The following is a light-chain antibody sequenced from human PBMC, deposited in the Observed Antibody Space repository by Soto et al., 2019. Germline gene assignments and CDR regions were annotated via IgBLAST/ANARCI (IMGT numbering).Light chain of an antibody. CDR1: TSNIGSNT. V-gene: IGLV1-44*01. CDR2: SSN. Sequence: QSVLTQPPSTSGTPGQRVTISCSGSTSNIGSNTVNWYQHLPGTAPKLLVYSSNLRPSGVPDRFSGSKSGTSASLAISGRQSEDESDYYCASWDGSLNGVVFGGGTKLTVL. J-gene: IGLJ3*02. CDR3: ASWDGSLNGVV.